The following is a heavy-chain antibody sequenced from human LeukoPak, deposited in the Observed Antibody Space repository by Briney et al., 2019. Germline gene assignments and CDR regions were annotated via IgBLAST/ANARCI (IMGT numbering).Heavy chain of an antibody. CDR2: SSSSSSYI. V-gene: IGHV3-21*01. D-gene: IGHD3-22*01. CDR3: AREFGGGYYYDSSGYYSPSPFDY. CDR1: GFTFSSYS. Sequence: GGSLRLSCAASGFTFSSYSMNWVRQAPGKGLEWVSSSSSSSSYIYYADSVKGRFTISRDNAKNSLYLQMNSLRAEDTAVYYCAREFGGGYYYDSSGYYSPSPFDYWGQGTLVTVSS. J-gene: IGHJ4*02.